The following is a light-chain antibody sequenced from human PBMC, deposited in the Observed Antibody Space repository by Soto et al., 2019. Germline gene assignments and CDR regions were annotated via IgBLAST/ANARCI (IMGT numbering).Light chain of an antibody. Sequence: EIVLTQSTGTLSLSPGDRATLSCRASQSVISDYLAWYQQKPGQAPRLLIYGASGRATGIPDRFSGSGSGTDFTLTISRLEPEDFAVYYCQQYGSSPLTFGGGTMVDI. CDR2: GAS. CDR1: QSVISDY. J-gene: IGKJ4*01. V-gene: IGKV3-20*01. CDR3: QQYGSSPLT.